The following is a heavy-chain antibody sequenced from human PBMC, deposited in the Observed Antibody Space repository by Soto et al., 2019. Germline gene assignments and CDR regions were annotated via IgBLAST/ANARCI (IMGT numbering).Heavy chain of an antibody. Sequence: ASEKGYCKACGYTYTSDDINWVRKATGQGLEWMGWMNPTSGNTGYAQKFQGRVTMPRNTSISTAYMELSSLRSEDTAVYYCAATIPRRTMGLHDYWGQGTQVTVSS. CDR3: AATIPRRTMGLHDY. D-gene: IGHD3-3*01. CDR1: GYTYTSDD. J-gene: IGHJ4*02. V-gene: IGHV1-8*01. CDR2: MNPTSGNT.